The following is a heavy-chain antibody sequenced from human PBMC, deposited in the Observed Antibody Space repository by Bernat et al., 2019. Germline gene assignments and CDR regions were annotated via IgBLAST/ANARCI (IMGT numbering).Heavy chain of an antibody. CDR2: ISWKSGSI. CDR3: AKDLLVLLEWSIDY. J-gene: IGHJ4*02. D-gene: IGHD3-3*01. Sequence: EVQLVESGGGLVQPGRFLRLSCAASGFTFDDYAMQWVRHAPGKGLEWVSGISWKSGSIGYAASVKGRFTISRDNAKNSLYLQMNNLIAEDTALYYCAKDLLVLLEWSIDYWGQGTLVTVSS. V-gene: IGHV3-9*01. CDR1: GFTFDDYA.